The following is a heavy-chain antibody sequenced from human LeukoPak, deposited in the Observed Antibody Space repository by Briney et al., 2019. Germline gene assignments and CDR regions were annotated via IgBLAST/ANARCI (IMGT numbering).Heavy chain of an antibody. CDR2: IYYSGST. CDR1: GGSISSYY. Sequence: SETLSLTCTVSGGSISSYYWSWIRQPPGKGLEWIGYIYYSGSTYYNPSLKSRVTISVDTSKNQFSLKLSSVTAADTAVYYCARDGGFTVTTRLDYWGQGTLVTVSS. V-gene: IGHV4-30-4*01. J-gene: IGHJ4*02. D-gene: IGHD4-17*01. CDR3: ARDGGFTVTTRLDY.